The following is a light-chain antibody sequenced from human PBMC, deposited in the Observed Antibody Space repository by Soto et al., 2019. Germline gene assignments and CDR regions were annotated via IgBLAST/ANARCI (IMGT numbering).Light chain of an antibody. Sequence: DIQMTQSPSTLSASVGDRVTITCRASQSISSWLAWYQQKPGKDPKLLIYKASSLESGGPSRFSGSGSGTEFTLTISSLQPDDFATYYCQQFNSYSGTFGQGTKVEIK. J-gene: IGKJ1*01. CDR3: QQFNSYSGT. CDR2: KAS. CDR1: QSISSW. V-gene: IGKV1-5*03.